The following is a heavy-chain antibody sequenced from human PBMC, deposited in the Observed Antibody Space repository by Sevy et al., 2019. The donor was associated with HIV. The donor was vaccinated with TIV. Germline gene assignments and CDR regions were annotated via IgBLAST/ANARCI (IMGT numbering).Heavy chain of an antibody. V-gene: IGHV3-23*01. CDR2: ISGSATGT. J-gene: IGHJ4*02. CDR3: AKDRVWLGEHYFDS. Sequence: GGSLRLSCAASYFTFSAYAMSWVRQAPGKGLEWVSTISGSATGTSVADSVKGRFTISRDNSKNTLYLQMNSLRPEDTAVYYCAKDRVWLGEHYFDSWGQRTLVTVSS. CDR1: YFTFSAYA. D-gene: IGHD3-16*01.